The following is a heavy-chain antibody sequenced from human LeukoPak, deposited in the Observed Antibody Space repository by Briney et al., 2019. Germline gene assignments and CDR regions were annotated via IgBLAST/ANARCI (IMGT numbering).Heavy chain of an antibody. CDR2: IYYSGIT. CDR1: GGSISSNSYY. CDR3: ASWGATHHYFDS. Sequence: SETLSLTCTVSGGSISSNSYYWGWIRQPPGKGLDWIGSIYYSGITYYNPSLKSRVTISVDTSKNQFSLKLSSVTAADTAVYYCASWGATHHYFDSWGRGTLVTVSS. D-gene: IGHD1-26*01. J-gene: IGHJ4*02. V-gene: IGHV4-39*01.